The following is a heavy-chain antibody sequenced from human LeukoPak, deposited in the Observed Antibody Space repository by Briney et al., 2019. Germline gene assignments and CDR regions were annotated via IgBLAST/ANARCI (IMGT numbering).Heavy chain of an antibody. CDR3: ARGGSCSGGSCYSPYLRKQSFFDY. D-gene: IGHD2-15*01. J-gene: IGHJ4*02. CDR2: IYYSGST. V-gene: IGHV4-59*01. Sequence: PSETLFLTCTVSGGSISSYYWSWIRQPPGKGLEWIGYIYYSGSTNYNPSLKSRVTISVDTSKNQFSLKLSSVTAADTAVYYCARGGSCSGGSCYSPYLRKQSFFDYWGQGTLVTVSS. CDR1: GGSISSYY.